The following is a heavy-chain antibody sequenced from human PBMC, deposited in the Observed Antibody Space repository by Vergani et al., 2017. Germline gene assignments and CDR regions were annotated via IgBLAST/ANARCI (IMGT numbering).Heavy chain of an antibody. D-gene: IGHD6-13*01. CDR3: ARVDPAAEHKIAAALWFDP. Sequence: QLQLQESGPGLVKPSETLSLTCTVSGGSISSSSYYWGWIRQPPGKGLEWIGSIYYSGSTYYNPSLKRRVTISVDTSKNQFSLKLSSVTAADTAVYYCARVDPAAEHKIAAALWFDPWGQGTLVTVSS. J-gene: IGHJ5*02. V-gene: IGHV4-39*01. CDR2: IYYSGST. CDR1: GGSISSSSYY.